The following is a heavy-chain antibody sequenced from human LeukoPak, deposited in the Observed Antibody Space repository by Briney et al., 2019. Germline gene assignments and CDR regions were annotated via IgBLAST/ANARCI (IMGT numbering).Heavy chain of an antibody. Sequence: GASVKVSCKASGYTFTGYYMHWVRQAPGQGLEWMGWINPNSGGTNYAQKFQGRVTMTRDTSISTAYMELSSLRAEDTAVYYCARVLSGRGSLYYYYYYMDVWGKGTTVTISS. CDR2: INPNSGGT. D-gene: IGHD3-10*01. J-gene: IGHJ6*03. CDR1: GYTFTGYY. V-gene: IGHV1-2*02. CDR3: ARVLSGRGSLYYYYYYMDV.